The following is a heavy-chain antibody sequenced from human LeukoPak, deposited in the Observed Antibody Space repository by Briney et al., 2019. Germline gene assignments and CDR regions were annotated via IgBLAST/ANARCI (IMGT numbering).Heavy chain of an antibody. Sequence: GGSLRLSFAASGFTFSSYSMNWVRQAPGKGLEWVSYISSSSTTIYYADSVKGRFTISRDNAKNSVYLQMDSLRAEDTAVYYCARGGDYWGQGTLVTVSS. CDR2: ISSSSTTI. J-gene: IGHJ4*02. V-gene: IGHV3-48*04. D-gene: IGHD3-16*01. CDR1: GFTFSSYS. CDR3: ARGGDY.